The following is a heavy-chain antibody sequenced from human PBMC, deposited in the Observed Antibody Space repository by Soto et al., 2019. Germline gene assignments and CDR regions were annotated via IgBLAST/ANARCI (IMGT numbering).Heavy chain of an antibody. CDR1: GFTFGSYS. CDR3: ARETSGGDFPDY. J-gene: IGHJ4*02. V-gene: IGHV3-21*01. CDR2: ISSSSSYI. Sequence: EVQLVESGGGLVKPGGSLRLSCAASGFTFGSYSMNWVRQAPGKGLEWVSSISSSSSYIYYADSVKGRFTISRDNAKNSLYLQMNSLRAEDTAVYYCARETSGGDFPDYWGQGTLVTVSS. D-gene: IGHD4-17*01.